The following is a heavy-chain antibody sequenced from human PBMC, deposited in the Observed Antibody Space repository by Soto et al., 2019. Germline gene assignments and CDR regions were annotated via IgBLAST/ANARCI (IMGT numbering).Heavy chain of an antibody. J-gene: IGHJ4*02. Sequence: SDTLSLTCTISGGVISNYYWNWIRQSPGKGLEWLGHVYFRGGTNYNPSLKSRVSISVDTSKNQFSLKLTSVTAPDTAVYYCARGWRDRDFDFWGQGALVTVSS. V-gene: IGHV4-59*01. CDR3: ARGWRDRDFDF. CDR1: GGVISNYY. CDR2: VYFRGGT. D-gene: IGHD2-15*01.